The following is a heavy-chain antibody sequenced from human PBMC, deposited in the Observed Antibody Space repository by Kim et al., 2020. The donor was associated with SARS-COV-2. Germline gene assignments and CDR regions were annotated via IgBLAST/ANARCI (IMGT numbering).Heavy chain of an antibody. J-gene: IGHJ2*01. V-gene: IGHV3-9*01. Sequence: GGSLRLSCAASGFTFDDYAMHWVRQAPGKGLEWVSGISWNSGSIGYADSVKGRFTISRDNAKNSLYLQMNSLRAEDTALYYCAKDIRSGWYHWYFDLWGRGTLVTVSS. CDR3: AKDIRSGWYHWYFDL. CDR2: ISWNSGSI. D-gene: IGHD6-19*01. CDR1: GFTFDDYA.